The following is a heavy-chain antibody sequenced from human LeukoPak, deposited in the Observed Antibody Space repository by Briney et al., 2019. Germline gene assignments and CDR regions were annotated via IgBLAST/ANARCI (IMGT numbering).Heavy chain of an antibody. J-gene: IGHJ6*04. CDR1: GGSFSGYY. V-gene: IGHV4-34*01. CDR2: INHSGST. Sequence: PSETLSLTCAVYGGSFSGYYWSWIRQPPGKGLEWIGEINHSGSTNYNPSLKSRVTISVDTSKNQFSLKLSSVTAADTAVYYCARGWFGRAQYYYYGMDVWGKGTTVTVSS. D-gene: IGHD3-10*01. CDR3: ARGWFGRAQYYYYGMDV.